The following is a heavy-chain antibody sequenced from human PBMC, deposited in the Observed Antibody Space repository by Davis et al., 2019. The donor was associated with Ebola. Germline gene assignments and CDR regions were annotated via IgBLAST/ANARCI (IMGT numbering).Heavy chain of an antibody. V-gene: IGHV4-39*01. Sequence: MPGGSLRLSCTVSGGSISSGGYYWGWIRQPPGKGLEWIGSIYYSGSTYYNPSLKSRVTISVDTSKNQFSLKLSSVTAADTAVYYCAGTYGGYVGYWGQGTLVTVSS. D-gene: IGHD4/OR15-4a*01. CDR1: GGSISSGGYY. CDR3: AGTYGGYVGY. J-gene: IGHJ4*02. CDR2: IYYSGST.